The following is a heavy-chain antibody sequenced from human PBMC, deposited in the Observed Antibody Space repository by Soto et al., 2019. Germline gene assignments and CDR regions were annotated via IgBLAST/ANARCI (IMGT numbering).Heavy chain of an antibody. J-gene: IGHJ6*02. CDR2: ISSSSSTI. D-gene: IGHD1-1*01. CDR3: ASPGYDYYYGMDV. V-gene: IGHV3-48*02. Sequence: HPGGSLRLSCAASGFTLSSYSMNWVRQAPGKGLEWVSYISSSSSTIYYADSVKGRFTISRDNAKNSLYLQMNSLRDEDTAVYCCASPGYDYYYGMDVWGQGTTVTVSS. CDR1: GFTLSSYS.